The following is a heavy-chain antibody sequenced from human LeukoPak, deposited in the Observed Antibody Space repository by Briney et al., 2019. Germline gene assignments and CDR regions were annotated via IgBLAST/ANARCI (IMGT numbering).Heavy chain of an antibody. Sequence: GESLQISCKGSGYRFTSYWINWVRQMPGKGLEWMGRFDPSDSYTSYSPSFQGHVTISADMSVTTAYLQWSSLQASDTAMYYCARHTDLTTFDYWGQGTLVTVSS. CDR1: GYRFTSYW. CDR3: ARHTDLTTFDY. J-gene: IGHJ4*02. CDR2: FDPSDSYT. D-gene: IGHD3-9*01. V-gene: IGHV5-10-1*01.